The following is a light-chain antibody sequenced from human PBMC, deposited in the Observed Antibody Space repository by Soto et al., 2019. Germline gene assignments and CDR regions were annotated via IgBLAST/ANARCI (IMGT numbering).Light chain of an antibody. CDR3: QQYNSYPWT. CDR1: QSISSW. V-gene: IGKV1-5*01. Sequence: DIQMTQPPSTLSASVGDRVTITCGASQSISSWLAWYQQKPGKAPKLLIYDASSLESGVPSRFSGSGSGTEFTLTITSLQPDDFETYYCQQYNSYPWTFGQGTKVDI. J-gene: IGKJ1*01. CDR2: DAS.